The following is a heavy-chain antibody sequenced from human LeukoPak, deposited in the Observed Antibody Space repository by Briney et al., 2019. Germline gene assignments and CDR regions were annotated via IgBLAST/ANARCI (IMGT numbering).Heavy chain of an antibody. V-gene: IGHV1-69*04. CDR1: GGTFSSYA. D-gene: IGHD3-22*01. CDR3: ARASGYYYDSSGYGAFDI. J-gene: IGHJ3*02. CDR2: IIPILGRA. Sequence: SSVKVSCKASGGTFSSYAISSLRQAPGQGLGWMGRIIPILGRANDAQKFQGRVTITADKSTSTAYMELSSLRSEDTAVYYCARASGYYYDSSGYGAFDIWGQGTMVTVSS.